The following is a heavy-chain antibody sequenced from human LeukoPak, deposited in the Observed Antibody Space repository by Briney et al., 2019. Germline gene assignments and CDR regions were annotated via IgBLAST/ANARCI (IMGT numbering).Heavy chain of an antibody. CDR3: ARGHSEVPAAILWFDP. Sequence: GRSLRLSCAASGFTFSSYGMHWVRQAPGKGLEWVAVIWYDGSNKYYADSVKGRFTISRDNSKNTLYLQMNSLRAEDTAVYYCARGHSEVPAAILWFDPWGQGTLVTVSS. D-gene: IGHD2-2*02. CDR1: GFTFSSYG. CDR2: IWYDGSNK. J-gene: IGHJ5*02. V-gene: IGHV3-33*01.